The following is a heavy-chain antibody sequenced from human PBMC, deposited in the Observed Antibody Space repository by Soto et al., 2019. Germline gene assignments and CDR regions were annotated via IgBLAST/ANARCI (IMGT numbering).Heavy chain of an antibody. D-gene: IGHD3-22*01. CDR2: IIPTFGTA. V-gene: IGHV1-69*13. Sequence: ASVKVSCKASGGTFSSYAISWVRQAPGQGLEWMGGIIPTFGTANYAQKFQGRVTITADESTSTAYMELSSLRSEDTAVYYCARDRRGIVVSAWFDPWGQGTLVTVSS. CDR1: GGTFSSYA. J-gene: IGHJ5*02. CDR3: ARDRRGIVVSAWFDP.